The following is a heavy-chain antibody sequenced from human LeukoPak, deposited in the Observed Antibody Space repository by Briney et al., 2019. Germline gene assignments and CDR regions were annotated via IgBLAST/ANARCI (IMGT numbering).Heavy chain of an antibody. Sequence: ESGPTLVNPTQTLTLTCTFSGFSLSTSGVGVGWIRQPPGKALEWLALIYWNDDKRYSPSLKSRLTITKDTSKNQVVLTMTNMDPVDTATHYCARLHHLVVITGDGAFDIWGQGTMVTVSS. CDR1: GFSLSTSGVG. CDR3: ARLHHLVVITGDGAFDI. V-gene: IGHV2-5*01. CDR2: IYWNDDK. J-gene: IGHJ3*02. D-gene: IGHD3-22*01.